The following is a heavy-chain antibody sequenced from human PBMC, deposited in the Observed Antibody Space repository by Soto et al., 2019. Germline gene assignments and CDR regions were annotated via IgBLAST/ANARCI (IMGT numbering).Heavy chain of an antibody. J-gene: IGHJ4*02. CDR1: GFTVSTYG. D-gene: IGHD2-8*02. Sequence: QVQLVESGGGVVQPGRSLRFSCAVSGFTVSTYGMHWVRQAPGKGLEWVAVISRDGGTKYYADSVKGRFTISRDNSRNTLFLEMNSLRGDDMAVYYCTGEVASGYWGQGTLVTVSS. CDR3: TGEVASGY. CDR2: ISRDGGTK. V-gene: IGHV3-30*03.